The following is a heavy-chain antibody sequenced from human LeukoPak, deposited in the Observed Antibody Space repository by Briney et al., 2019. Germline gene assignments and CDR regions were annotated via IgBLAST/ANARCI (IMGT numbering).Heavy chain of an antibody. Sequence: NPSQTLSLTCTVSGGSISSGGYYWSWIRQHPGKGLKWIGYIYYSGSTYYNPSLKSRVTISVDTSKNQFSLKLSSVTAADTAVYYCATDSGRTRGRFDYWGQGTLVTVSS. CDR2: IYYSGST. CDR3: ATDSGRTRGRFDY. CDR1: GGSISSGGYY. J-gene: IGHJ4*02. V-gene: IGHV4-31*03. D-gene: IGHD3-10*01.